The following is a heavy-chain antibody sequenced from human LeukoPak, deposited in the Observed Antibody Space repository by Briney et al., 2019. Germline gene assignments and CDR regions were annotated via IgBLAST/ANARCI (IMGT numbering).Heavy chain of an antibody. CDR2: IWYDGTTT. J-gene: IGHJ4*02. CDR1: GFTFSSFG. CDR3: AKDTLAYYFDY. Sequence: GGSLRLSCAASGFTFSSFGMHWVRQAPGRGLEWVATIWYDGTTTYYADPVKGRFTISRDDSKNTVYLQMNSLRAEDTATYYCAKDTLAYYFDYWGQGTLVTVSS. V-gene: IGHV3-33*06.